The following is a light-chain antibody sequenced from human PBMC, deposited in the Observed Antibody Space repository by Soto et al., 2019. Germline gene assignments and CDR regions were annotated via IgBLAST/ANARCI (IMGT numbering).Light chain of an antibody. CDR1: QSVRSN. CDR2: GAS. V-gene: IGKV3-15*01. CDR3: QQYTNWPPIT. Sequence: EVVGSQSPSTVSVSPGERVTLSCRASQSVRSNLAWYQQKPGQSPRLLIYGASTRATGIPARFSGSGSGTEFTLTISSLQSEDFAVYYCQQYTNWPPITVGQGTRLEIK. J-gene: IGKJ5*01.